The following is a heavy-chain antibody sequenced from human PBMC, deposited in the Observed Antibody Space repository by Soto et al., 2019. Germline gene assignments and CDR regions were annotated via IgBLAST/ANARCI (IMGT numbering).Heavy chain of an antibody. V-gene: IGHV4-59*01. CDR2: LFSTGGS. Sequence: SETLSLTCAVSGDSISTYQWGWVRQAPGEGLEWIGYLFSTGGSTYNPSLKSRVSMSIDMSKNHFYLNLSSVTAADTAVYYCTRETRRWGPGTLVTVSS. J-gene: IGHJ4*02. CDR1: GDSISTYQ. CDR3: TRETRR.